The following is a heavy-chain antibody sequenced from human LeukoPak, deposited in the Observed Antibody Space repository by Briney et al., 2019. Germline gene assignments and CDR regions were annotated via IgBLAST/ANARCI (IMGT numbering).Heavy chain of an antibody. V-gene: IGHV4-39*01. CDR1: GGSISSSNPY. Sequence: PSETLSLTCSVSGGSISSSNPYWGWIGQPPGKGLEWIGTLSYDGNTFYNPSLKSRITISVDTSKSQFSLRLSSVTAADTALYYCARHIQGTNVCDYWGQGTLVTVPS. D-gene: IGHD2-21*01. J-gene: IGHJ4*02. CDR3: ARHIQGTNVCDY. CDR2: LSYDGNT.